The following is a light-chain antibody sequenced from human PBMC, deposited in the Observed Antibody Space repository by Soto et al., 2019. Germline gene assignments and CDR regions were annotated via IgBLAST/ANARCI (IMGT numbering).Light chain of an antibody. V-gene: IGLV2-14*03. CDR2: EVA. Sequence: QSALTQPASVSGSPGQSITISCTGTNSDVGAYPYVSWYQQHPGNAPKLLIYEVADRPSGVSDRFSGSKSGNTASLTIPALQAEDEAVYYCSSYATSRYDYVFGTGTKVTVL. CDR3: SSYATSRYDYV. CDR1: NSDVGAYPY. J-gene: IGLJ1*01.